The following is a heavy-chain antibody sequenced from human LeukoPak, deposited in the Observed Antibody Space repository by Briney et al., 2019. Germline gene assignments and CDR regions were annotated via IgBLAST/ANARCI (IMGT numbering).Heavy chain of an antibody. CDR2: IKQDGTET. D-gene: IGHD3-10*01. J-gene: IGHJ3*02. Sequence: GGSLRLSCAASGLTFSSYWMSWVRQAPGKGLEWVASIKQDGTETYYVDSVKGRFTISRDNAKNSLYLQMNSLRVDDAAMYYCARGDSGWGGGDAFHIWGQGTMVTVSS. CDR1: GLTFSSYW. V-gene: IGHV3-7*01. CDR3: ARGDSGWGGGDAFHI.